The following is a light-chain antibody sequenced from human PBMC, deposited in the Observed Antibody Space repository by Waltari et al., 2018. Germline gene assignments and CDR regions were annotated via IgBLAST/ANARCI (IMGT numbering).Light chain of an antibody. Sequence: SFVLTQPPSLSVSPGQTAKITCSADVLPKQFAYWYLQKPGQAPLLLIHKDTQRPSRLPERFSGSNSGTTVTLTISGVQAEDEADYYCQSADKTGSHVVFGGGTKLTVL. J-gene: IGLJ2*01. CDR3: QSADKTGSHVV. CDR2: KDT. CDR1: VLPKQF. V-gene: IGLV3-25*03.